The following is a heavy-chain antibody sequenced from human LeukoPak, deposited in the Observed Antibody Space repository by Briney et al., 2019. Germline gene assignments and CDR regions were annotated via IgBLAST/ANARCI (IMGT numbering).Heavy chain of an antibody. CDR3: ARGEYSYGDWYFDL. J-gene: IGHJ2*01. CDR1: GGSISSYY. D-gene: IGHD5-18*01. V-gene: IGHV4-59*01. CDR2: IYYSGST. Sequence: PSETLSLTCTVSGGSISSYYWSWIRQPPGKGLEWIGYIYYSGSTNYNPSLKSRVTISVDTSKNQFSLKLSSVTAADTAVYYCARGEYSYGDWYFDLWGRGTLVTVSS.